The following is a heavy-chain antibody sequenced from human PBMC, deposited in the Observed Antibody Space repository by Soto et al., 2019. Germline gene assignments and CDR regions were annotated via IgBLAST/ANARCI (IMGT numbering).Heavy chain of an antibody. CDR1: GFTFSSYA. D-gene: IGHD2-15*01. J-gene: IGHJ6*02. CDR3: AKGHVQDIVVVVAAQATMDV. CDR2: ISGSGGST. Sequence: PGGSLRLSCAASGFTFSSYAMSWVRQAPGKGLEWVSAISGSGGSTYYADSVKGRFTISRDNSKNTLYLQMSSLRAEDTAVYYCAKGHVQDIVVVVAAQATMDVWGQGTTVTVSS. V-gene: IGHV3-23*01.